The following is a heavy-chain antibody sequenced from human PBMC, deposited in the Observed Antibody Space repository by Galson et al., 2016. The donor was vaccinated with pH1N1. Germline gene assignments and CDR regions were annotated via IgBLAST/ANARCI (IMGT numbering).Heavy chain of an antibody. Sequence: SLRLSCAASGFTFSNYAIHWIRQAPGKGLEWVAVISFDGRNEYYADSVKGRFTIYRDNSKNTMYLQMNSLRAEDTAVYYCARDRFLDHWYFDLWGRGTLVTVSS. J-gene: IGHJ2*01. D-gene: IGHD3/OR15-3a*01. V-gene: IGHV3-30*04. CDR1: GFTFSNYA. CDR3: ARDRFLDHWYFDL. CDR2: ISFDGRNE.